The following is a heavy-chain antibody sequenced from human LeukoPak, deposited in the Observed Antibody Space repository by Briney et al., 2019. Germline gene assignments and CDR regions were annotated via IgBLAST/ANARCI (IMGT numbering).Heavy chain of an antibody. CDR2: ISGDGVST. J-gene: IGHJ4*02. CDR1: GLPLADFA. CDR3: AKESGKFDY. V-gene: IGHV3-43*02. Sequence: GGSLRLSCVASGLPLADFAMHWARQAPGKGLEWVSLISGDGVSTFYADSVKGRFSISRDNSKNSLYLEMNSLRTEDAAMYYCAKESGKFDYWGQGTLVAVSS.